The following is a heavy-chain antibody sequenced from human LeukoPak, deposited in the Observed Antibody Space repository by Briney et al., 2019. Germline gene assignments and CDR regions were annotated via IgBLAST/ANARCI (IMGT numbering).Heavy chain of an antibody. Sequence: SGGSLRLSCAASGFTFSGSAMHWVRQASGEGLEWVGRIRSKANSYATAYAASVKGRFTISRDDSKNTAYLQMNSLKTEDTAVYYCTRLSDWNYEGATQNSDYWGQGTLVTVSS. V-gene: IGHV3-73*01. CDR3: TRLSDWNYEGATQNSDY. CDR1: GFTFSGSA. J-gene: IGHJ4*02. CDR2: IRSKANSYAT. D-gene: IGHD1-7*01.